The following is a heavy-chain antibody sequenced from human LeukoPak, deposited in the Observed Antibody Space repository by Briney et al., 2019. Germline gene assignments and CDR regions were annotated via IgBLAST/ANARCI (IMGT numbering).Heavy chain of an antibody. J-gene: IGHJ4*02. CDR2: IQTSGST. Sequence: SETLSLTCTVSGGSISSRGYYWSWIRQPAGRGLEWIGRIQTSGSTNYNPSLKSRVTMSVDTSKSKFSLKVNSVTAADTAVYYCARVGSGWSFDYWGQGTLVTVSS. CDR1: GGSISSRGYY. V-gene: IGHV4-61*02. CDR3: ARVGSGWSFDY. D-gene: IGHD6-19*01.